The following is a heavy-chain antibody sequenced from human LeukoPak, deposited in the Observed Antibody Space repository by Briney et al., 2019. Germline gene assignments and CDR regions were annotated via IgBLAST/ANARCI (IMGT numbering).Heavy chain of an antibody. Sequence: GGSLRLSCAASGFTFSSYWMSWVRQAPGKGLEWVANIKQDGSEKYYVDSVKGRFTISRDNAKNSLYLQMNSLRAEDTAVYYCARCHLGSGIDFDYWGQGTLVTVSS. CDR1: GFTFSSYW. J-gene: IGHJ4*02. V-gene: IGHV3-7*01. CDR3: ARCHLGSGIDFDY. D-gene: IGHD3-10*01. CDR2: IKQDGSEK.